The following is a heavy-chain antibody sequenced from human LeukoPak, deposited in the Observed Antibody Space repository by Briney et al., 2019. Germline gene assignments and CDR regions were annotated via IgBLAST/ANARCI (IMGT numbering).Heavy chain of an antibody. Sequence: GGSLRLSCAASGFTFSSYAMHWVRQAPGKGLEWVAVISYDGSNKYYADSVKGRFTISRDNSKNTLYLQMNSLRAEDTAVYYCARDKGYCSGGSCYLGAFDIWGQGTMVTVSS. D-gene: IGHD2-15*01. J-gene: IGHJ3*02. CDR1: GFTFSSYA. CDR2: ISYDGSNK. V-gene: IGHV3-30-3*01. CDR3: ARDKGYCSGGSCYLGAFDI.